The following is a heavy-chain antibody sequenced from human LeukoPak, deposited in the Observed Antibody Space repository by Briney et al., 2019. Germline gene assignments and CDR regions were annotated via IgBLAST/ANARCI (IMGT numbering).Heavy chain of an antibody. D-gene: IGHD5-18*01. CDR3: ARVRWVTAMVTGPYFDY. V-gene: IGHV4-61*02. CDR1: GGSISSGSYY. J-gene: IGHJ4*02. CDR2: IYTSGST. Sequence: PSQTLSLTCTVSGGSISSGSYYWSWIRQPAGKGLEWIGRIYTSGSTNYNPSLKSRVTISVDTSKNQFSLKLSSVTAADTAVYYCARVRWVTAMVTGPYFDYWGQGTLVTVSS.